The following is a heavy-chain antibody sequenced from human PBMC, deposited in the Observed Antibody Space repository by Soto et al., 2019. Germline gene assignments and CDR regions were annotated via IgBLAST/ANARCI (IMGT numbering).Heavy chain of an antibody. CDR1: GGSISSSSYY. CDR3: ATHLYDFWSGYPGPFDY. CDR2: IYYSGST. J-gene: IGHJ4*02. D-gene: IGHD3-3*01. Sequence: SETLSLTCTVSGGSISSSSYYWGWIRQPPGKGLEWIGSIYYSGSTYYNPSLKSRVTISVDTSKNQFSLKLSSVTAADTAVYYCATHLYDFWSGYPGPFDYWGQGTLVTVSA. V-gene: IGHV4-39*01.